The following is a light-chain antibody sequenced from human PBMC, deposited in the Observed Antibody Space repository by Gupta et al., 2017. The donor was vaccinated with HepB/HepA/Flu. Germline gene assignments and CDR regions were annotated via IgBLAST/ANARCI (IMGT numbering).Light chain of an antibody. CDR1: QSISSW. J-gene: IGKJ5*01. Sequence: DIQMTQSPSTLSASVGDRVTITCRASQSISSWLAWYQQKPGKAPKLLIYKASSLESGVPSRFSGSGSGTEFTLTISSLQPDDFATYYCQQYNSQITFGQGTRLE. CDR2: KAS. CDR3: QQYNSQIT. V-gene: IGKV1-5*03.